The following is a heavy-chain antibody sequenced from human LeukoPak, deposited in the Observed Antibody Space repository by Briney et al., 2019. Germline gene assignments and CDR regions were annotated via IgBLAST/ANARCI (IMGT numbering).Heavy chain of an antibody. CDR2: IYTSGST. J-gene: IGHJ3*02. Sequence: PSETLSLTCTVSGGSISSDYWSWIRQPAGKGLEWIGRIYTSGSTNYNPSLKSRVTMSVDTSKNQFSLKLSSVTAADTAVYYCARLTGYSSSWWRGYDAFDIWGQGTMVTVSS. CDR1: GGSISSDY. CDR3: ARLTGYSSSWWRGYDAFDI. V-gene: IGHV4-4*07. D-gene: IGHD6-13*01.